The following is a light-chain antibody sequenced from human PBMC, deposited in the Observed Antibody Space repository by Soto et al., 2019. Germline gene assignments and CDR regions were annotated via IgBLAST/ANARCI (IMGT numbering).Light chain of an antibody. CDR2: GNN. CDR1: SSNIGANYD. J-gene: IGLJ1*01. CDR3: NSYTSASTYV. Sequence: QSVLTQPPSVSGAPGQRVTISCTGSSSNIGANYDVHWYQHRPGTAPKLLIFGNNNRPSGVSSRFSGSKSGNTASLTISWLQAEDEADYYCNSYTSASTYVFGTGTKLTVL. V-gene: IGLV1-40*01.